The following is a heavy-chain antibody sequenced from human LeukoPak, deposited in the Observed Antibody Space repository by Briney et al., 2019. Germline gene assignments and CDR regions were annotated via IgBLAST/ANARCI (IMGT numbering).Heavy chain of an antibody. V-gene: IGHV3-30*18. CDR2: ISYDGSNK. D-gene: IGHD6-13*01. CDR1: GFTLSAYA. Sequence: PGRSLRLSCAASGFTLSAYAMHWVRQAPGKGLEWAALISYDGSNKYYADFVKGRFTISRDSSKNTLYLQVNSLRAEDTAVYYCAKEGLGSSWYPNYFDYWGQGTLVTVSS. J-gene: IGHJ4*02. CDR3: AKEGLGSSWYPNYFDY.